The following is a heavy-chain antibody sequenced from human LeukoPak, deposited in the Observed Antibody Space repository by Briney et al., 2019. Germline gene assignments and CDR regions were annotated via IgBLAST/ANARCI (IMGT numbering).Heavy chain of an antibody. CDR3: ARGRATWDY. Sequence: PGGSLRLSCAASGFTFSDYYMSWIRQAPGKGLEWVASIKLDGSEKTYVDSAKGRFTISRDNAKSSLYLQMSSLRAEDTAVYFCARGRATWDYWGQGSLVTVSS. CDR2: IKLDGSEK. D-gene: IGHD1-26*01. J-gene: IGHJ4*02. CDR1: GFTFSDYY. V-gene: IGHV3-7*01.